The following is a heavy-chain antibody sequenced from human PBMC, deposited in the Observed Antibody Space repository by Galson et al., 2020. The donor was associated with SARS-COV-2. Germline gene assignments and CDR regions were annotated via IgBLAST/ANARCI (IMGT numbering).Heavy chain of an antibody. CDR2: IYYSGST. D-gene: IGHD2-2*01. CDR3: ASVYCSSTSCLFDY. J-gene: IGHJ4*02. Sequence: SQTLSLTCTVSGGSISSSSYYWGWIRQPPGKGLEWIGSIYYSGSTYYNPSLKSRVTISVDTSKNQFSLKLSSVTAADTAVYYCASVYCSSTSCLFDYWGQGTLVTVSS. V-gene: IGHV4-39*07. CDR1: GGSISSSSYY.